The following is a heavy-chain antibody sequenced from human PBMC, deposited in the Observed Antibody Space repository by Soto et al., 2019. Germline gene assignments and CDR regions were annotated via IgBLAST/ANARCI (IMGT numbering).Heavy chain of an antibody. Sequence: EVQLVESGGGLVQPGRSLRLSCAASGFTFDDYAMHWVRQAPGKGLEWVSGISWNSGSIGYADSVKGRFTIFRDNAKNTLYLQMNSLRAEDTALYYCAKGDDIVVVVAADYGMDVWGQGTTFTVSS. CDR3: AKGDDIVVVVAADYGMDV. J-gene: IGHJ6*02. V-gene: IGHV3-9*01. CDR2: ISWNSGSI. CDR1: GFTFDDYA. D-gene: IGHD2-15*01.